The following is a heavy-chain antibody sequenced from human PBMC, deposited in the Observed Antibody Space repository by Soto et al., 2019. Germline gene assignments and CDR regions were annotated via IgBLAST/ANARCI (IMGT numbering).Heavy chain of an antibody. CDR3: AKVESSSAYYYYYYGMDV. V-gene: IGHV3-30*18. CDR2: ISYDGSNK. J-gene: IGHJ6*02. Sequence: GGSLRLSCAASGFTFSSYGMHWVRQAPGKGLEWVAVISYDGSNKYYADSVKGRFTISRDNSKNTLYLQMNSLRAEDTAVYYCAKVESSSAYYYYYYGMDVRGQGTTVTVSS. CDR1: GFTFSSYG. D-gene: IGHD6-13*01.